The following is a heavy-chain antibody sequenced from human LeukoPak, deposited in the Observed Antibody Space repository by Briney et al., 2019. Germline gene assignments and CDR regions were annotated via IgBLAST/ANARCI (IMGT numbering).Heavy chain of an antibody. J-gene: IGHJ4*02. D-gene: IGHD3-10*01. CDR1: GFTFSSYG. CDR2: IWYDGSNK. CDR3: ATHYGSEIDY. V-gene: IGHV3-33*01. Sequence: GGSLRLPCAASGFTFSSYGMHWVRQAPGKGLEWVAVIWYDGSNKYYADSVKGRFTISRDNSKNTLYLQMNSLRAEDTAVYYCATHYGSEIDYWGQGTLVTVSS.